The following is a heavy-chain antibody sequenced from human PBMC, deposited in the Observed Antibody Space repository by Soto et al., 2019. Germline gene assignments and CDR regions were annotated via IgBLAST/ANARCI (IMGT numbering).Heavy chain of an antibody. CDR2: IIPIFGTA. J-gene: IGHJ4*02. Sequence: QVQLVQSGAEVKKPGSSVKVSCKASGGTFSSYAISWVRQAPGQGLEWMGGIIPIFGTANYAQKFQGRVTITADESKSTHYMELSSLRSEDTAVYDCARDLIPYYYESTRPHPFDYWGQGTLVTVSS. CDR3: ARDLIPYYYESTRPHPFDY. D-gene: IGHD3-22*01. V-gene: IGHV1-69*01. CDR1: GGTFSSYA.